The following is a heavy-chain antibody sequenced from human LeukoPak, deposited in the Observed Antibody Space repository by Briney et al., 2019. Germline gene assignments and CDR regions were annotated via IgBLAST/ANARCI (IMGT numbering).Heavy chain of an antibody. D-gene: IGHD5-12*01. V-gene: IGHV3-30-3*01. CDR2: ISYDGSNK. Sequence: GGSLRLYCAASGFTFSSYAMHWVRQAPGKGLEWVAVISYDGSNKYYADSVKGRFTISRDNSKNTLYLQMNSLRAEDTAVYYCARARGYSGYASLDYWGQGTLVTVSS. CDR1: GFTFSSYA. J-gene: IGHJ4*02. CDR3: ARARGYSGYASLDY.